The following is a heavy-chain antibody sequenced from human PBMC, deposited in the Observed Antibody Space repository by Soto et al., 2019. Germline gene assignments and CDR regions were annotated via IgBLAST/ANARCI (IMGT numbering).Heavy chain of an antibody. J-gene: IGHJ4*02. CDR2: INPSADST. D-gene: IGHD1-26*01. Sequence: QVQLVQSGAEVNKPGASVKVSCKTSGYTFTNYFIHWVRQAPGQGLEWMGIINPSADSTNYAQKFPGRVTVARDTSTSTVYMELRSLRSEDTAVYFCAREYGGSRVFDYWGQGTVVTVSS. CDR1: GYTFTNYF. CDR3: AREYGGSRVFDY. V-gene: IGHV1-46*01.